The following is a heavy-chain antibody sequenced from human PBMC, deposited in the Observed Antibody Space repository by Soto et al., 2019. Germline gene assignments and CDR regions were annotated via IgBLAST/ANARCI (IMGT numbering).Heavy chain of an antibody. D-gene: IGHD3-22*01. Sequence: PSETLSLTCTVSGGSISSYYWSWIRQPPGKGLEWIGYIYYSGSTNYNPSLKSRVTISVDTSKNQFSLKASDTAIYYCARHHYTYVPSHHDISGYYPDYWGQGTLVTVSS. CDR3: ARHHYTYVPSHHDISGYYPDY. J-gene: IGHJ4*02. V-gene: IGHV4-59*08. CDR1: GGSISSYY. CDR2: IYYSGST.